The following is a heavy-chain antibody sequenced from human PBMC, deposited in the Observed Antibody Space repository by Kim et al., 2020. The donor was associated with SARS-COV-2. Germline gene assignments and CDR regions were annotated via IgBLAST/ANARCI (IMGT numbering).Heavy chain of an antibody. D-gene: IGHD1-1*01. Sequence: SETLSLTCSVSGGSIIDSNHYWGWVRQSPAKGLEWMGSIYHSANTYFNPSLQSRISMSADTSKNHFSLKLLSVTAADTAVYYCARQRDGYNYEYGMDVWGQGTSVTVSS. J-gene: IGHJ6*02. V-gene: IGHV4-39*01. CDR1: GGSIIDSNHY. CDR3: ARQRDGYNYEYGMDV. CDR2: IYHSANT.